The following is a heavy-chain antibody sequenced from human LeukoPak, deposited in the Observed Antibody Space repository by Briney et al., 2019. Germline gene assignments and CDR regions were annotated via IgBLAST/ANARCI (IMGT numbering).Heavy chain of an antibody. V-gene: IGHV4-4*02. D-gene: IGHD1-1*01. CDR3: ARNGGHNQEH. Sequence: PSETLSLTCDVSGASISRGSWWSWVRQPPGKGLEWIGEFSHSGITNFNPSLKSRVTISVDKSRNQFSLNLISVAAADTAVYFCARNGGHNQEHWGQGTLVTVSS. J-gene: IGHJ4*02. CDR2: FSHSGIT. CDR1: GASISRGSW.